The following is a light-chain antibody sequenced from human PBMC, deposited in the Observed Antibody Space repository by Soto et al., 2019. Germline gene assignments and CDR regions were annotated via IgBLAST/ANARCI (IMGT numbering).Light chain of an antibody. V-gene: IGLV2-14*01. CDR2: EVS. Sequence: QSVLTQPASVSGSPGQSITISCTGTSSDVGGYNYVSWYQQHPGKAPKLMIYEVSNRPSGVSNRFSGSKSGNTASLTISGLQAEDEDDYYCSSYTCSSSHNYVFGTGTKLTVL. J-gene: IGLJ1*01. CDR1: SSDVGGYNY. CDR3: SSYTCSSSHNYV.